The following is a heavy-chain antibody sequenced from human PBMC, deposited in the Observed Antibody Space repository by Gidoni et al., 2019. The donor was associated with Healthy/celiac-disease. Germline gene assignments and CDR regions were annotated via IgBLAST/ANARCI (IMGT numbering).Heavy chain of an antibody. CDR3: AKNFCTNGVCYTGKAFDI. D-gene: IGHD2-8*01. J-gene: IGHJ3*02. V-gene: IGHV1-69*01. Sequence: QVQLVQSGAEVKKPGSSVKVSCKASGGTFSSYAISWVRQAPGQGLEWMGGIIPIFGTANYAQKFQGRVTITADESTSTAYMELSSLRSEDTAVYYCAKNFCTNGVCYTGKAFDIWGQGTMVTVSS. CDR1: GGTFSSYA. CDR2: IIPIFGTA.